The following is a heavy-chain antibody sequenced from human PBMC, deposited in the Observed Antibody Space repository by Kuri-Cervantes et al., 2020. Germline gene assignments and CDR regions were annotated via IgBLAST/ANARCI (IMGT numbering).Heavy chain of an antibody. CDR2: ISGSGGST. D-gene: IGHD1-1*01. Sequence: GGSLRLSCAASGFIFSDYYMSWIRQAPGKGLEWVSAISGSGGSTYYADSVKGRFTISRDNSKNTLYLQMNSLRAEDTAVYYCARKSGPTGVARTQLGYFDYWGQGTLVTVSS. J-gene: IGHJ4*02. CDR3: ARKSGPTGVARTQLGYFDY. CDR1: GFIFSDYY. V-gene: IGHV3-23*01.